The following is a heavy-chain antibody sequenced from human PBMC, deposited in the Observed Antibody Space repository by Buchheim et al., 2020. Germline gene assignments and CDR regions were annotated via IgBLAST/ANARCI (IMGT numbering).Heavy chain of an antibody. CDR2: ISYDGSNK. J-gene: IGHJ4*02. D-gene: IGHD3-3*01. Sequence: QVQLVESGGGVVQPGRSLRLSCAASGFIFSNYGMHWVRQAPGKGLEWVAVISYDGSNKYYADSVKGRFTISRDNSKNMVYLQMNSLRAEDTAVYYCAKARSYYDIWSGCDYWGQGTL. V-gene: IGHV3-30*18. CDR3: AKARSYYDIWSGCDY. CDR1: GFIFSNYG.